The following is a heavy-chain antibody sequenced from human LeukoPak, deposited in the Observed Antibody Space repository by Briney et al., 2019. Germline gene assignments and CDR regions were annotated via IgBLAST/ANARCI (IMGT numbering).Heavy chain of an antibody. J-gene: IGHJ6*02. CDR1: GYTFTSYY. D-gene: IGHD3-10*01. V-gene: IGHV1-69*02. CDR2: IIPILGIA. Sequence: SVTVSCKASGYTFTSYYMHWVRQAPGQGLEWMGRIIPILGIANYAQKFQGRVTITADKSTSTAYMELSSLRSEDTAVYYCASILRDYYGSTNYYYYYGMDVWGQGTTVTVSS. CDR3: ASILRDYYGSTNYYYYYGMDV.